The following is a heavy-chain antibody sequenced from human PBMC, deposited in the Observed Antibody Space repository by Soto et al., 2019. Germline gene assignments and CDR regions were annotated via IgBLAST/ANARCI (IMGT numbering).Heavy chain of an antibody. CDR3: ARVGSGYDFDY. CDR2: INSDGSST. V-gene: IGHV3-74*01. CDR1: GFTFSSYW. J-gene: IGHJ4*02. Sequence: GGSLRLSCAASGFTFSSYWMHWVRQAPGKGLVWVSRINSDGSSTSYAESVKGRFTISRDNAKNTLYLQMNSLRAEDTAVYYCARVGSGYDFDYWGQGTLVTVSS. D-gene: IGHD5-12*01.